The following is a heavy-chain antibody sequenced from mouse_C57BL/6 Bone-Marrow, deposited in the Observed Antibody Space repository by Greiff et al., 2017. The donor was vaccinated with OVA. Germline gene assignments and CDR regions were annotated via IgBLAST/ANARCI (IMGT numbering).Heavy chain of an antibody. CDR1: GYTFTSYW. D-gene: IGHD3-2*02. CDR2: INPSNGGT. J-gene: IGHJ3*01. V-gene: IGHV1-53*01. Sequence: QVQLQQPGTELVKPGASVKLSCKASGYTFTSYWMHWVKQRPGQGLEWIGNINPSNGGTNYNEKFKSKATLTVDKSSSTAYRQLSSLTSEDSAVYYCARPAQATSWFAYWGQGTLVTVSA. CDR3: ARPAQATSWFAY.